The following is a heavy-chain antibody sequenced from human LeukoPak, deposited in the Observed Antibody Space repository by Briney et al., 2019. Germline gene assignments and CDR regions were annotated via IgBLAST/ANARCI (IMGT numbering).Heavy chain of an antibody. J-gene: IGHJ4*02. CDR3: ARDKWKGDYEPYYFDY. V-gene: IGHV3-48*03. CDR2: ISSSGNTI. CDR1: GFTFSGYE. D-gene: IGHD3-16*01. Sequence: GGSLRLSCAASGFTFSGYEMNWVRQAPGKGLEWLSFISSSGNTIYYADSVKGRFTISRDNAKNSLFLQMSHLKAEDTAVYYCARDKWKGDYEPYYFDYWGQGTQVAVSS.